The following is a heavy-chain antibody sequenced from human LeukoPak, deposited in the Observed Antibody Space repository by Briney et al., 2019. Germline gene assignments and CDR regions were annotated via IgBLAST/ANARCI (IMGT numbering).Heavy chain of an antibody. Sequence: ASVKVSCKASGYTFTSYYMHWVRQAPGQGLEWMGIINPSGGSTSYAQKFRGRVTMTRDTSTSTVYMGLSSLRSEDTAVYYCARVGDCIGGSCSARKASRWPPEDYWGQGTLVTVSS. D-gene: IGHD2-15*01. V-gene: IGHV1-46*03. J-gene: IGHJ4*02. CDR2: INPSGGST. CDR1: GYTFTSYY. CDR3: ARVGDCIGGSCSARKASRWPPEDY.